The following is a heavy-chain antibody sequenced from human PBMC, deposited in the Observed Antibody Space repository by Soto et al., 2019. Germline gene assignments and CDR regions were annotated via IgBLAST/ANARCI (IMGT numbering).Heavy chain of an antibody. CDR2: ISSSGGTT. J-gene: IGHJ2*01. V-gene: IGHV3-23*01. CDR3: AKDLRSSRYWYLDL. D-gene: IGHD3-9*01. Sequence: EVQLLESGGTLVQPGGSLRLSCAASEFTFSSYTMNWVRQAPGEGLEWVSSISSSGGTTYYADSVKGRFTISRDNSKNMLDLQMNSLRAEDTAVYYCAKDLRSSRYWYLDLWGRGTLVTVSS. CDR1: EFTFSSYT.